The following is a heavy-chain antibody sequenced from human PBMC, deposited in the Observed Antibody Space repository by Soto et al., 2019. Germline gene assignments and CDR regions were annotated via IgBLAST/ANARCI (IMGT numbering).Heavy chain of an antibody. Sequence: PSETLSLTCTVSGGFVNSDTHSWSWIRQTPGKRLEWIGFIYSGGSTKNPSLRSRVTMSVDTSKNQFSLKLRSVIVADTAVYHCARFVRSGSATTCSTRADVWGQGMTVTVYS. D-gene: IGHD2-2*01. V-gene: IGHV4-61*01. J-gene: IGHJ6*02. CDR3: ARFVRSGSATTCSTRADV. CDR2: IYSGGST. CDR1: GGFVNSDTHS.